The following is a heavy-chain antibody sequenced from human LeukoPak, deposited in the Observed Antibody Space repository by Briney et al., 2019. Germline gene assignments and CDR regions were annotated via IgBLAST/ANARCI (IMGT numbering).Heavy chain of an antibody. J-gene: IGHJ4*02. CDR1: GYTFTGYY. Sequence: GASVKVSCKASGYTFTGYYMHWVRQAPGQGLEWMGWINPNSGGTNYAQKFQGRVTMTRDTSISTAYMELSRLRSEDTAVYYCARDREGIVATKVGLYYFDYWGQGTLVTVSS. V-gene: IGHV1-2*02. D-gene: IGHD5-12*01. CDR3: ARDREGIVATKVGLYYFDY. CDR2: INPNSGGT.